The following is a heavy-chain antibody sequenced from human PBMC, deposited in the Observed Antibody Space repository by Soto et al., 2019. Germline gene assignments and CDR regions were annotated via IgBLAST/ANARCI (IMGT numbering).Heavy chain of an antibody. CDR2: ISTFNGKT. J-gene: IGHJ3*01. D-gene: IGHD3-9*01. V-gene: IGHV1-18*01. CDR1: RYTFTSHR. Sequence: QIQLVQSGGDVKTPGASVKVSCTTSRYTFTSHRIAWVRQAPGQGLERMGWISTFNGKTDYAQKFQGRVTMTADTITSTVHMELRSLRSDDTAVYYCARLLTEGATFREDAFDLWGPGTKVTVSS. CDR3: ARLLTEGATFREDAFDL.